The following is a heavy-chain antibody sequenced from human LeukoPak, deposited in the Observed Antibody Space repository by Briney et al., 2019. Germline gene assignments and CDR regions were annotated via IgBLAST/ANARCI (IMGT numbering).Heavy chain of an antibody. V-gene: IGHV4-59*08. J-gene: IGHJ4*02. Sequence: PSETLSLTCTVSGGSISSYYWSWIRQPPGKGLEWIGYIYYSGSTNYNPSLKSRVTISVDTSKNQFSLKLSSVTAADTAVYYCARGEGPPHDFDYWGQGTLVTVSS. CDR2: IYYSGST. CDR3: ARGEGPPHDFDY. D-gene: IGHD2-21*01. CDR1: GGSISSYY.